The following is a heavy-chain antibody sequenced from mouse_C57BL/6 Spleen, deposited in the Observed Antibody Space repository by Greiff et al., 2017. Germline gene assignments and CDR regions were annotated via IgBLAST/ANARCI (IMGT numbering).Heavy chain of an antibody. D-gene: IGHD2-4*01. CDR3: AKGIYYDYDVRFAY. CDR2: INPNNGGT. V-gene: IGHV1-22*01. J-gene: IGHJ3*01. Sequence: EVKLQESGPELVKPGASVKMSCKASGYTFTDYNMHWVKQSHGKSLEWIGYINPNNGGTSYNQKFKGKATLTVNKSSSTAYMELRSLTSEDSAVYYCAKGIYYDYDVRFAYWGQGTLVTVSA. CDR1: GYTFTDYN.